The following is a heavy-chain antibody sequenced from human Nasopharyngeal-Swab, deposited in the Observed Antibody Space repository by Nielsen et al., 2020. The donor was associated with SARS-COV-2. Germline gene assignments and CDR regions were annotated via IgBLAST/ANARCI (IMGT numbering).Heavy chain of an antibody. J-gene: IGHJ6*03. Sequence: SETLSLTCAVYGGSFSAYYWGWIRQPPGKGLEWIAEINHSGSTNYHPSLKSRVTLSVDTSMNQFSLELRSVTAADTAVYYCARGLSGIVPAPILGLGPYYYYYYMDVWGKGPTVTVSS. CDR3: ARGLSGIVPAPILGLGPYYYYYYMDV. V-gene: IGHV4-34*01. D-gene: IGHD2-2*01. CDR1: GGSFSAYY. CDR2: INHSGST.